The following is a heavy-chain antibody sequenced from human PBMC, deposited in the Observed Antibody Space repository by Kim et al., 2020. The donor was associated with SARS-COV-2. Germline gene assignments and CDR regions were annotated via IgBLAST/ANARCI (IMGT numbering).Heavy chain of an antibody. CDR1: GYSFTSYW. CDR3: ARIGAAAGTYYYGMDV. J-gene: IGHJ6*02. Sequence: GESLKFSCKGSGYSFTSYWISWVRQMPGKGLEWMGRIDPSDSYTNYSPSFQGHVTISADKSISTAYLQWSSLKASDTAMYYCARIGAAAGTYYYGMDVWGQGTTVTVSS. D-gene: IGHD6-13*01. CDR2: IDPSDSYT. V-gene: IGHV5-10-1*01.